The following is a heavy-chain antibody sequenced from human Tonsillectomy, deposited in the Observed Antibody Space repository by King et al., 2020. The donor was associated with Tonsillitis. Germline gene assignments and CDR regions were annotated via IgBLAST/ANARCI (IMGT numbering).Heavy chain of an antibody. CDR1: AFTFRTYV. J-gene: IGHJ3*02. Sequence: VQLVESGGGVVQPGTSLRLSCEVSAFTFRTYVLEWVRQAPGKGLEWVAVISYDGKNKVYAESVKGRFTNSRDNSKNTLFMQLNSLRPEDTAVYYCAVRRDCSDSNCYNAFYIWGQGTMVTVSS. D-gene: IGHD2-2*02. CDR2: ISYDGKNK. CDR3: AVRRDCSDSNCYNAFYI. V-gene: IGHV3-30*04.